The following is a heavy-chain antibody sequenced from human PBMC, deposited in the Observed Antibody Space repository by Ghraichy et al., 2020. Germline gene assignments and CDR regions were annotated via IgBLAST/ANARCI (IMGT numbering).Heavy chain of an antibody. J-gene: IGHJ6*03. CDR3: TRLEWPSNHYYYYMDV. D-gene: IGHD3-3*01. CDR2: IRSKAYGGTT. Sequence: GGSLRLSCTASGFTFGDYAMSWFRQAPGKGLEWVGFIRSKAYGGTTEYAASVKGRFTISRDDSKSIAYLQMNSLKTEDTAVYYCTRLEWPSNHYYYYMDVWGKGTTVTVSS. V-gene: IGHV3-49*03. CDR1: GFTFGDYA.